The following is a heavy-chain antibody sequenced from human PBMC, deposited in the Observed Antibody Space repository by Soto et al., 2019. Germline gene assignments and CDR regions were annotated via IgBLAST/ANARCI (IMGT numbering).Heavy chain of an antibody. CDR1: GFTFSDYW. J-gene: IGHJ6*03. Sequence: EVQLVESGGGLVQPGGSLRLSCAASGFTFSDYWMHWVRQDPGKGLEWVSRIKRDGSTTNYADSVKGRFTISIDTAKNTLYLEMNSLRVEDTAGYYCARGAINYYYEDVWGNGTTVTVSS. CDR3: ARGAINYYYEDV. V-gene: IGHV3-74*01. CDR2: IKRDGSTT.